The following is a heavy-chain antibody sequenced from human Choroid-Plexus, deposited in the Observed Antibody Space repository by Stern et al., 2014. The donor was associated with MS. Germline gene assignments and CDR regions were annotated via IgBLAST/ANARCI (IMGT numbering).Heavy chain of an antibody. CDR1: GFSFSSFG. V-gene: IGHV3-30*18. Sequence: VQLVQSGGGVVQPGGPLRISCAASGFSFSSFGIAWVRQAPGKGLEWVALISYDGSKHYAASVKGRFAISRDNSKNTLYLEMNSLRAEDTAVYYCAKDRQYLTFFFDFWGQGSLVTVSS. D-gene: IGHD2/OR15-2a*01. CDR2: ISYDGSK. CDR3: AKDRQYLTFFFDF. J-gene: IGHJ4*02.